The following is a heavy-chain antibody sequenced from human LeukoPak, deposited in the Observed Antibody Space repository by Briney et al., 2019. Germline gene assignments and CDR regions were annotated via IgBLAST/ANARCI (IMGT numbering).Heavy chain of an antibody. Sequence: GGSLSLSCAASGFTFSDYYMSWIRQAPGKGLEWISYISSSGSTIYYADSVKGRFTIARDNAKNSLYLQMNSLRAEDTAVYYCARVDKINDFWSGYYTPGRYYYYMDVWGKGTTVTVSS. D-gene: IGHD3-3*01. J-gene: IGHJ6*03. V-gene: IGHV3-11*04. CDR1: GFTFSDYY. CDR2: ISSSGSTI. CDR3: ARVDKINDFWSGYYTPGRYYYYMDV.